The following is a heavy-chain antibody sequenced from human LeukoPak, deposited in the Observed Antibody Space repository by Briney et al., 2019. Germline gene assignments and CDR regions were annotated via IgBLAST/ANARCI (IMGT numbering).Heavy chain of an antibody. J-gene: IGHJ2*01. V-gene: IGHV1-69*06. D-gene: IGHD5-18*01. CDR3: ARDDVDTAIVYNWYFDI. CDR1: GGTFSRYA. Sequence: ASVKVSCKAFGGTFSRYAISWVRQAPGQGLEWMGGIIPIFGTTNYAQKFQGRVTITADKSTNTAYMELSSLRSEDTAVYYCARDDVDTAIVYNWYFDIWGRGTLVTVSS. CDR2: IIPIFGTT.